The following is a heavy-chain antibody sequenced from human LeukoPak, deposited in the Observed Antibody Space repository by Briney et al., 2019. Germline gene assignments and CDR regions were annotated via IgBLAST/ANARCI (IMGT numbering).Heavy chain of an antibody. V-gene: IGHV3-33*08. J-gene: IGHJ4*02. CDR3: ARDLVAGTTGFDY. Sequence: GGSLRLSCAASGFTFSDHYMDWVRQAPGKGLEWVAVIWYDGSNKYYADSVKGRFTISRDNSKNTLYLQMNSLRAEDTAVYYCARDLVAGTTGFDYWGQGTLVTVSS. D-gene: IGHD6-19*01. CDR1: GFTFSDHY. CDR2: IWYDGSNK.